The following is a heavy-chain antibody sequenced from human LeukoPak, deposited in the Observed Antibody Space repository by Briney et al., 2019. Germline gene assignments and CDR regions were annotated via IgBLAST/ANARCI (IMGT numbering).Heavy chain of an antibody. J-gene: IGHJ4*02. CDR2: IYYSGST. D-gene: IGHD6-6*01. V-gene: IGHV4-31*03. Sequence: PSETLSLTCTVSGGSISSGGYYWSWIRHHPGKGLEWIGNIYYSGSTYYNPSLKSRHTISVDTSKNQFSLKLSSVTAADTAVYYCARVASSSYNPYYFDYWGQGTLVTVSS. CDR3: ARVASSSYNPYYFDY. CDR1: GGSISSGGYY.